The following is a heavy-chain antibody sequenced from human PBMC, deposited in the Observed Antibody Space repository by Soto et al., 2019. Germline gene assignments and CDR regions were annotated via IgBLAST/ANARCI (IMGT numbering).Heavy chain of an antibody. CDR1: GGSTHDSY. J-gene: IGHJ4*02. Sequence: SETLSLTCTVSGGSTHDSYWSWIRQPPGKGLEWIGYIFYSGSTNYNPSLRSRVTISIDTSKNQFSLKLSSVIAADTAIYYCARGGWSHDSWGPGTLVTVSS. CDR2: IFYSGST. D-gene: IGHD2-15*01. CDR3: ARGGWSHDS. V-gene: IGHV4-59*01.